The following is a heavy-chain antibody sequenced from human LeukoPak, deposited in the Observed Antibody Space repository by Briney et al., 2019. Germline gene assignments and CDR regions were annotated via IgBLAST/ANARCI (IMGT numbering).Heavy chain of an antibody. CDR3: ARRAGAYSHPYDY. Sequence: GGTLRLSCAASGFTFSSHGMSWVRQAPGKGLEWVSFIYSDNTHYSDSVKGRFTISRDDSKNTLYLQMNSLRAEDTAVYYCARRAGAYSHPYDYWGQGTLVTVSS. D-gene: IGHD4/OR15-4a*01. V-gene: IGHV3-53*01. CDR1: GFTFSSHG. J-gene: IGHJ4*02. CDR2: IYSDNT.